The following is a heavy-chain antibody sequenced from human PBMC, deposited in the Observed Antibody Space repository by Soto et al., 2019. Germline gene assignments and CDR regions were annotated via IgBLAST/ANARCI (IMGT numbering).Heavy chain of an antibody. CDR3: AKEGTVISHYYYYYGMDV. V-gene: IGHV3-23*01. CDR1: GFTFSSYA. J-gene: IGHJ6*02. Sequence: GGSLRLSCAASGFTFSSYAMNWVRQAPGKGLEWVSVISGTGGITYHADSVKGRFTISRDNSKNTLYLQMDSLRAEDTAVYFCAKEGTVISHYYYYYGMDVWGQGTTVTVSS. D-gene: IGHD4-4*01. CDR2: ISGTGGIT.